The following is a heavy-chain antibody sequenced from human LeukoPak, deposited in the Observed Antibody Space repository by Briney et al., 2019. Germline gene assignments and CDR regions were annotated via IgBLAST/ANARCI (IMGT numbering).Heavy chain of an antibody. CDR2: IYYTGST. CDR1: VASMSDYY. CDR3: VRRVRYFGQNDY. Sequence: SETLSLTCTVSVASMSDYYWSWIRQPPGKGLEWIGYIYYTGSTNYNPSLTSRVTMSVDTSKNQISLKLSSVTAADSAVYYCVRRVRYFGQNDYWGQGTLVTVSS. J-gene: IGHJ4*02. V-gene: IGHV4-59*08. D-gene: IGHD3-9*01.